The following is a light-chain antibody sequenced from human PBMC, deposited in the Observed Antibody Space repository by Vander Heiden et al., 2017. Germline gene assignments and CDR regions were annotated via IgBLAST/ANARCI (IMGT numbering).Light chain of an antibody. CDR3: QSYDDSLSGSL. V-gene: IGLV1-40*01. J-gene: IGLJ2*01. Sequence: QSVLTQPPSVSGAPGQRVTISCTGSTSNIGARFDVHWYQQLPGTAPKLLIYGNNNRPSGVPDRFSGSKSGTSASLAITGLQAEDEANYYCQSYDDSLSGSLFGGGTKLTLL. CDR1: TSNIGARFD. CDR2: GNN.